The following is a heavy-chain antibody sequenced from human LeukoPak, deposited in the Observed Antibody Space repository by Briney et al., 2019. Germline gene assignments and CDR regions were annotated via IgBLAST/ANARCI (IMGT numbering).Heavy chain of an antibody. CDR1: GGSISSSGYY. J-gene: IGHJ4*02. CDR2: IYKSGST. Sequence: SETLSLTCTVSGGSISSSGYYWGCIRRSPGKGLEWFGSIYKSGSTYYNPSLKSRVTISVDTSKNQFSLKLTSVTAADTAVYYCARPSTSGSGTYSFDYWGQGTLVTVSS. CDR3: ARPSTSGSGTYSFDY. V-gene: IGHV4-39*01. D-gene: IGHD3-10*01.